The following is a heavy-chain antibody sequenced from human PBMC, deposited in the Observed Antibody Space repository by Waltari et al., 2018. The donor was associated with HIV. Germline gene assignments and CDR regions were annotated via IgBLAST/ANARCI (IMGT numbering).Heavy chain of an antibody. V-gene: IGHV1-2*06. CDR1: GYNFNAYY. J-gene: IGHJ6*02. CDR3: ARVALPAAIHYGMDA. Sequence: QVQLVQSGAEMKKPGASVKVSCKASGYNFNAYYLHWVRQAPGQGLEWMGRINPNSAGTNYAQKFQGRVTLTRDTSLNTVYMELSRLRPDDAAVYYCARVALPAAIHYGMDAWGQGTTVTVSS. CDR2: INPNSAGT. D-gene: IGHD2-2*01.